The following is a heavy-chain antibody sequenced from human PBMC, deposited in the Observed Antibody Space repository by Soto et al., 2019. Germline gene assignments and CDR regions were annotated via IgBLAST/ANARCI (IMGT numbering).Heavy chain of an antibody. V-gene: IGHV3-30-3*01. Sequence: QVQLVESGGGVVQPGRSLRLSCAASGLTFIRHAMHWVRQVPGKGLEWVAAISDDGSKKHYVDSVKGRFSISRDKSRNTVFLKMNSLRAEDTAVYFCAGERETSSWFLSGFEYWGQGTLATVSS. CDR2: ISDDGSKK. CDR1: GLTFIRHA. CDR3: AGERETSSWFLSGFEY. D-gene: IGHD6-19*01. J-gene: IGHJ4*02.